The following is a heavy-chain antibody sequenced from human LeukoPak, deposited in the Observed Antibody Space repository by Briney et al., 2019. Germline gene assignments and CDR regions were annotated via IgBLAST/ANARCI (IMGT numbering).Heavy chain of an antibody. Sequence: SETLSLTCAVYGGSFSGYYWSWIRQPPGKGLEWIGEINHSGSTNYNPSLKSRVTISVDMSKNQFSLKLSSVTAADTAVYYCASNHYDNSGYYQILWGQGTLVTVSS. CDR1: GGSFSGYY. J-gene: IGHJ4*02. D-gene: IGHD3-22*01. CDR2: INHSGST. CDR3: ASNHYDNSGYYQIL. V-gene: IGHV4-34*01.